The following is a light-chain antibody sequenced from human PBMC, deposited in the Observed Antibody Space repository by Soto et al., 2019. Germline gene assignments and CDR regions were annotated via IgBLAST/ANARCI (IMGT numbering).Light chain of an antibody. CDR3: VQALQTPS. J-gene: IGKJ4*01. CDR1: QSLLHSNGYNY. Sequence: DIVMTQSPLSLPVTPGEPASISCRSSQSLLHSNGYNYLDWYLQKPGQSPQLLIYLGSNRASGVPDRFSGSGSGTDFTLTISRVEAEDVGVYYCVQALQTPSFGGGTKVEIK. CDR2: LGS. V-gene: IGKV2-28*01.